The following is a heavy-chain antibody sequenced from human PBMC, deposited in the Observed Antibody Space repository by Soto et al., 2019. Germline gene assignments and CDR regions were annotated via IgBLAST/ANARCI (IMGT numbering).Heavy chain of an antibody. V-gene: IGHV4-34*01. D-gene: IGHD3-3*01. CDR1: GGSFSGYY. Sequence: SETLSLTCAVYGGSFSGYYWSWIRQPPGKGLEWIGEINHSGSTNYNPSLKSRVTISVDTPKNQFSLKLSSVTAADTAVYYCAKYYDFWSGYENWFDPWGQGTLVPVSS. J-gene: IGHJ5*02. CDR2: INHSGST. CDR3: AKYYDFWSGYENWFDP.